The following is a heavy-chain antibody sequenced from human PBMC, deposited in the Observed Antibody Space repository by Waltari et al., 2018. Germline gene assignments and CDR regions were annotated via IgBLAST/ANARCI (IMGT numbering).Heavy chain of an antibody. D-gene: IGHD6-19*01. CDR3: AHRQRVSSGWDTSCDY. CDR2: IYWNDDK. V-gene: IGHV2-5*01. Sequence: QITLKESGPTLVKPTQTLTLTCTFSGFSLSTSGVGVGWIRQHPGKALEWLALIYWNDDKRYSPSLKSRLTITKDTSKNQVVLTMTNMDPVDTATYYCAHRQRVSSGWDTSCDYWGQGTLVTVSS. J-gene: IGHJ4*02. CDR1: GFSLSTSGVG.